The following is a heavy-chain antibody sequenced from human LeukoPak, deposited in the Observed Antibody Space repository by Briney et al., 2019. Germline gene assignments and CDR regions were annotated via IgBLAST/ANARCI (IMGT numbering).Heavy chain of an antibody. D-gene: IGHD4/OR15-4a*01. CDR3: AREDPRTKVPEGMDV. V-gene: IGHV4-59*01. J-gene: IGHJ6*02. Sequence: SETLSLTCTVSGGSISHYYWSWIRQPPGKGLEWFGYIYYSGTTNYNPSLKSRVTISVDTSKNQFSLKLNSVTAADTAVYYCAREDPRTKVPEGMDVWGQGTTVTVSS. CDR2: IYYSGTT. CDR1: GGSISHYY.